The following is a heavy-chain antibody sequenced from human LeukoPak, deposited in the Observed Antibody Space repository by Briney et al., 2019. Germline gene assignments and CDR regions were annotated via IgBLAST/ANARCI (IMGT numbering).Heavy chain of an antibody. V-gene: IGHV3-23*01. D-gene: IGHD2-15*01. CDR3: AKALPDIVVVVAATVFDY. CDR1: GFTFSSYA. Sequence: GGSLRLSCAASGFTFSSYAMSWVRQAPGKGLEWVSAISGSGGSTYYADSVKGRFTISRDNSKNTLYLQMNSLRAEDTAVYYCAKALPDIVVVVAATVFDYWGQGTLVTVSS. CDR2: ISGSGGST. J-gene: IGHJ4*02.